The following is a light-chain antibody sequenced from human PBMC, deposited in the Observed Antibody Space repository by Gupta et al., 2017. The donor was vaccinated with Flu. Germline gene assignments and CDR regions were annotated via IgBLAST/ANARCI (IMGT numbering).Light chain of an antibody. V-gene: IGLV3-19*01. CDR2: ANN. J-gene: IGLJ1*01. CDR1: SLRSYF. Sequence: QGDSLRSYFTNWYLQKPGQAPILVIYANNNRPSGIPDRFSGSSSGDTASLTITGAQAEDEADYYCNSRDSSSRHYVFGTGTKVSVL. CDR3: NSRDSSSRHYV.